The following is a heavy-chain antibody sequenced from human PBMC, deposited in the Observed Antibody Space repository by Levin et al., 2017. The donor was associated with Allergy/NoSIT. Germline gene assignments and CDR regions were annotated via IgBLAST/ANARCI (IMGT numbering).Heavy chain of an antibody. Sequence: GGSLRLSCAASGFTFSSYWMHWVRQAPGKGPVWVSRINTDGSSTNYADSVKGRFTISRDNAKNTLYLQMNSLRAEDTAMYYCARYYYDSLTGCDCFDYWGQGTLVTVSS. CDR3: ARYYYDSLTGCDCFDY. CDR2: INTDGSST. CDR1: GFTFSSYW. V-gene: IGHV3-74*01. J-gene: IGHJ4*02. D-gene: IGHD3-9*01.